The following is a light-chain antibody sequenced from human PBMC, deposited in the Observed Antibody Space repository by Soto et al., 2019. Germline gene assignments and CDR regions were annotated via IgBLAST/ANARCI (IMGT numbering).Light chain of an antibody. CDR2: KNN. Sequence: QSVLTQPPSASGTPGQRVTFSCSGSSSNIGSNYVYWYQQLPGTAPKVLIYKNNQRPSGVPDRFSGSKSGTSASLAISGLRSEDEADYFCVGWDDSLSGWVFGGGTKLTVL. J-gene: IGLJ3*02. CDR1: SSNIGSNY. V-gene: IGLV1-47*01. CDR3: VGWDDSLSGWV.